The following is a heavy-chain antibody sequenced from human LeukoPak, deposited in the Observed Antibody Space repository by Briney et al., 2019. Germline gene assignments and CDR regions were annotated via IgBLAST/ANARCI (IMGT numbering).Heavy chain of an antibody. D-gene: IGHD1-26*01. Sequence: GESLKISCKGSGYTFTNYWIGWVRQMPGKGLEWMGIIWPSDSDTRYSPSFQGQVTISADKSISTAYLQWSSLKASDTAIYFCARRISGFYIDYWGQGTLVSVSS. CDR2: IWPSDSDT. CDR1: GYTFTNYW. V-gene: IGHV5-51*06. J-gene: IGHJ4*02. CDR3: ARRISGFYIDY.